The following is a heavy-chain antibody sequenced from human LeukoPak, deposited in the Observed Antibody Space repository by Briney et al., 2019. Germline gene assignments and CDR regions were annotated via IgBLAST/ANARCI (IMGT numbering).Heavy chain of an antibody. Sequence: PSETLSLTCAVYGGSLSGYYWSWIRQPPGKGLEWIGEINHSGSTNYNPSLKSRVTISVDTSKNQFSLKLSTVTAADTAVYYCARDPYSSSSDYWGQGTLVTVSS. J-gene: IGHJ4*02. CDR1: GGSLSGYY. CDR2: INHSGST. CDR3: ARDPYSSSSDY. D-gene: IGHD6-6*01. V-gene: IGHV4-34*01.